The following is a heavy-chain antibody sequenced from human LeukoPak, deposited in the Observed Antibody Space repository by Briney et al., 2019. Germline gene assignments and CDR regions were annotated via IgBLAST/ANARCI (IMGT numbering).Heavy chain of an antibody. Sequence: ASVKVSCKASGGTFSSYAISWVRQAPGQGLEWMGGIIPIFGTANYAQKFQGRVTITADESTSTAYMELSSLRSEDTAVYYCAREEGSGPTTRGYYGMDVWGQGTTVTVSS. CDR2: IIPIFGTA. J-gene: IGHJ6*02. CDR3: AREEGSGPTTRGYYGMDV. CDR1: GGTFSSYA. D-gene: IGHD6-19*01. V-gene: IGHV1-69*13.